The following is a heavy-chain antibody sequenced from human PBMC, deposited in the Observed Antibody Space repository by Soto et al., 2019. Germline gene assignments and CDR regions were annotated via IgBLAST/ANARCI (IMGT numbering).Heavy chain of an antibody. J-gene: IGHJ5*02. D-gene: IGHD6-6*01. CDR2: ISGYNGNT. CDR3: ARDSTARLAWFDP. Sequence: QVQLVQSGAELKKPGASVKVSCKAYGYTFTTYDITWVRQAPGQGLEWMGWISGYNGNTKYAQRLQGRVTMTTETSTSTAYMELRSLRSDDTAVYYCARDSTARLAWFDPWGQGTLVIVSS. CDR1: GYTFTTYD. V-gene: IGHV1-18*04.